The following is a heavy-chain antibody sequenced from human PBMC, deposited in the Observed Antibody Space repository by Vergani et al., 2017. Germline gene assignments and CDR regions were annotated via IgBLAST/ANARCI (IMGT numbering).Heavy chain of an antibody. D-gene: IGHD3-22*01. CDR3: ARLDSSGYSDY. CDR1: GGSISSYY. J-gene: IGHJ4*02. V-gene: IGHV4-39*07. Sequence: QVQLQESGPGLVQPSETLSLTCTVSGGSISSYYWGWIRQPPGKGLEWIGSIYYSGSTYYNPSLKSRVTISVDTSKNQFSLKLSSVTAADTAVYYCARLDSSGYSDYWGQGTLVTVSS. CDR2: IYYSGST.